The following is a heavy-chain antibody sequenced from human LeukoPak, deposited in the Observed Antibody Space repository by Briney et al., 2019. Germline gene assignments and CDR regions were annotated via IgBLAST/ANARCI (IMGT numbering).Heavy chain of an antibody. CDR2: IWYDGSNK. J-gene: IGHJ4*02. Sequence: GGSLRLSCAASGFTFSSYDMHWVRQAPGKGLEWVALIWYDGSNKYYADSVKGRFTISRDNFKNTLSLQMNSLRAEDTAVYYCARCYGVGCPFDYWGQGTLVTVSS. D-gene: IGHD2-15*01. CDR3: ARCYGVGCPFDY. CDR1: GFTFSSYD. V-gene: IGHV3-33*01.